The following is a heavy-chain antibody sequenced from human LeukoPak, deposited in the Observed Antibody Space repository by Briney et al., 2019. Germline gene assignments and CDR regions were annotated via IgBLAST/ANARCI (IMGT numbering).Heavy chain of an antibody. Sequence: PSETLSLTCTVSGGSISSSSYYWGWIRQPPGKGLEWIGSIYYSGSTYYNPSLKSRVTISVDTSKNQFSLKLSSVTAADTAVYYCARLVGAYFWSGSYYGMDVWGQGTTVTVSS. CDR2: IYYSGST. V-gene: IGHV4-39*01. CDR3: ARLVGAYFWSGSYYGMDV. J-gene: IGHJ6*02. CDR1: GGSISSSSYY. D-gene: IGHD3-3*01.